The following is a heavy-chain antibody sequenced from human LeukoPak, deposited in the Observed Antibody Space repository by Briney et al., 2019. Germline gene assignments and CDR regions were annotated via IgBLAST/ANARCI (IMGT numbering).Heavy chain of an antibody. Sequence: SETLSLTCTVSGGSISSGDYYWSWIRQPPGKGLEWIGYIYYSGSTYYNPSLKSRVTISVDTSKNQFSLKLSSVTAADTAVYYCARVEAAAGSPLFDYWGQGTLVTVSS. CDR3: ARVEAAAGSPLFDY. CDR1: GGSISSGDYY. J-gene: IGHJ4*02. V-gene: IGHV4-30-4*01. CDR2: IYYSGST. D-gene: IGHD6-13*01.